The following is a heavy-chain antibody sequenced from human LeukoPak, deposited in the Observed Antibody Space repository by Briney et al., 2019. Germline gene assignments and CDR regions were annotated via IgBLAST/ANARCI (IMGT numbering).Heavy chain of an antibody. Sequence: GGSLRLSCAASGFTVSSNYMSWVRQAPGKGLEWVSLIDRGGSTDYADSVKGRFTISRDNAKNTLYLQMNSLRVEDTAVYYCARVRGSGYDFDFDYWGQGALVTVSS. CDR1: GFTVSSNY. D-gene: IGHD5-12*01. CDR2: IDRGGST. J-gene: IGHJ4*02. CDR3: ARVRGSGYDFDFDY. V-gene: IGHV3-53*01.